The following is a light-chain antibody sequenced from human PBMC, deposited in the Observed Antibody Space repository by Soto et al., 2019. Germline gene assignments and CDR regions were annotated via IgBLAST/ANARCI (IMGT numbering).Light chain of an antibody. CDR2: GAS. J-gene: IGKJ5*01. CDR3: QKYNSAPIT. CDR1: QSVSSSY. V-gene: IGKV3D-7*01. Sequence: PGERVTLSCRASQSVSSSYLTWYQQKPGQAPRLLIYGASTRATGIPARFSGSGSGTDFTLTISSLQPEDVATYYCQKYNSAPITFGQGTRLEIK.